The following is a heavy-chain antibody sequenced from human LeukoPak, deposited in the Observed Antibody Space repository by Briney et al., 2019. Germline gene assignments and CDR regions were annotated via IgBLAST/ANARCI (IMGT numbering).Heavy chain of an antibody. D-gene: IGHD3-22*01. J-gene: IGHJ3*02. CDR1: GFTFNNYS. CDR3: ARDVAYYYESSGYYSLGFDI. V-gene: IGHV3-21*01. Sequence: GGSLRLSCAASGFTFNNYSMNWVRQAPGKGLEWVSSISSRSSYIYYADSLKGRFTISRDNAKNSLYLQMNSLRAEDTAVYYCARDVAYYYESSGYYSLGFDIWGQGTMVTVSS. CDR2: ISSRSSYI.